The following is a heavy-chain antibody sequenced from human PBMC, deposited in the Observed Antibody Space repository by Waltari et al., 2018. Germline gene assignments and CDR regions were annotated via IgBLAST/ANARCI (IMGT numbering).Heavy chain of an antibody. J-gene: IGHJ4*02. Sequence: EVQLVESGGVVVQPGGSLRPSCAASGFPFDDYAMHWVRQAPGKGLEWVSLISWDGGSTYYADSVKGRFTISRDNSKNSLDLQMNRLRAEDTALYYCAKDIDSSGWYSDYWGQGTLVTVSS. CDR3: AKDIDSSGWYSDY. V-gene: IGHV3-43D*03. CDR2: ISWDGGST. CDR1: GFPFDDYA. D-gene: IGHD6-19*01.